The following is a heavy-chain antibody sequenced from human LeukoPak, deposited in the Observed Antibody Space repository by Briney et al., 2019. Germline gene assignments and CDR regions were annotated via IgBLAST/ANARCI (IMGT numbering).Heavy chain of an antibody. CDR1: GFTFSSYG. V-gene: IGHV3-33*01. CDR2: IWYDGSSE. J-gene: IGHJ4*02. D-gene: IGHD3-9*01. CDR3: ASGLTGPYYFDY. Sequence: GGSLRRSCEASGFTFSSYGMHWVRQAPGKGLEWVAVIWYDGSSEYYAGSVKGRFTISRDNSRNTLYLQMNSLRGDDTAVYYCASGLTGPYYFDYWGQGTLVIVDS.